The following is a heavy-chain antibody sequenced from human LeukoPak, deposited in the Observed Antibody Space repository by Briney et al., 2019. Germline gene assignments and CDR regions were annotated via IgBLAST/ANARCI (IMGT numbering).Heavy chain of an antibody. CDR2: ISAYNGNT. J-gene: IGHJ5*02. Sequence: ASVKVSCKASGGTFSSYAISWVRQAPGQGLEWMGWISAYNGNTNYAQKLQGRVTMTTDTSTSTAYMELRSLRSDDTAVYYCARDGAFIYNWFDPWGQEPWSPSPQ. V-gene: IGHV1-18*01. D-gene: IGHD3-10*01. CDR3: ARDGAFIYNWFDP. CDR1: GGTFSSYA.